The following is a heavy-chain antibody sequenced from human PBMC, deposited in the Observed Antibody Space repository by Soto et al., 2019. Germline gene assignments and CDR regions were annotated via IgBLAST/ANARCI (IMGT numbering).Heavy chain of an antibody. V-gene: IGHV3-23*01. CDR3: WEEGYDFGSGLVGW. CDR2: ISGSGGST. J-gene: IGHJ4*02. D-gene: IGHD3-3*01. Sequence: EVQLLESGGGLVQPGGSLRLSCAASGFTFSSYAMSCVRQAPGKGLEWVSAISGSGGSTYYADSVKGRFTIARDNSKNTLYLQMNSLRAEDTAVYYCWEEGYDFGSGLVGWRGQGTLVTVSS. CDR1: GFTFSSYA.